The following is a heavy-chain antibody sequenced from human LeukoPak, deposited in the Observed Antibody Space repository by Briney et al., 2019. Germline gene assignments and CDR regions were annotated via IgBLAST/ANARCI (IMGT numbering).Heavy chain of an antibody. J-gene: IGHJ4*02. CDR1: GFTFSSYA. Sequence: PGGSLRLSCAASGFTFSSYAMPWVRQAPGKGLEWVAVISYDGSNKYYADSVKGRFTISRDNSKNTLYLQMNSLRAEDTAVYYCARDSDNYGDPPETFDYWGQGTLVTVSS. V-gene: IGHV3-30*04. D-gene: IGHD4-17*01. CDR2: ISYDGSNK. CDR3: ARDSDNYGDPPETFDY.